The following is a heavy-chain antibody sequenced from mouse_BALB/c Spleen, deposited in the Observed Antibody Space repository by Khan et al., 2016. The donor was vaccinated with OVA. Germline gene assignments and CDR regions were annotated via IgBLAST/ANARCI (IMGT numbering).Heavy chain of an antibody. J-gene: IGHJ2*01. CDR1: GYTFINYW. Sequence: QVRLQQSGAELAKPGASVKMSCKASGYTFINYWILWVKQRPGQGLEWIGYINPSTAYTEYNQNFKDKATLTADKSSRTAYMQLSSLTSEDSAGYYCARRGLRWDFDYWGQGTTLTVSS. CDR2: INPSTAYT. V-gene: IGHV1-7*01. D-gene: IGHD1-1*01. CDR3: ARRGLRWDFDY.